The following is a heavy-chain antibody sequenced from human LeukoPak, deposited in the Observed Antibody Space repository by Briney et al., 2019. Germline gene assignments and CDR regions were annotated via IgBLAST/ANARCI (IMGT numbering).Heavy chain of an antibody. CDR1: GFTFDDYA. V-gene: IGHV3-9*01. CDR2: ISWNSGSI. CDR3: AKDGAADRPYYYYMDV. D-gene: IGHD1-26*01. J-gene: IGHJ6*03. Sequence: QAGRSLRLSCAASGFTFDDYAMHWVRQAPGKGLKWVSGISWNSGSIGYADSVKGRFTISRDNAKNSLYLQMNSLRAEDTALYYCAKDGAADRPYYYYMDVWGKGTTVTVSS.